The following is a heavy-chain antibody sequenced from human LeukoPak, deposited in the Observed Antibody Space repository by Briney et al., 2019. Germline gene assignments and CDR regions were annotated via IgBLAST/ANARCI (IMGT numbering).Heavy chain of an antibody. CDR2: ISGSGGST. CDR3: AKDRLGATGD. D-gene: IGHD1-26*01. Sequence: GGSLRLSCAASGFTFSSYAMSWVRQAPGKGPEWVSAISGSGGSTYYADSVKGRFTISRDNSKNTLHLQINSLRAEDTAIYYCAKDRLGATGDWGQGTLVTVSS. J-gene: IGHJ4*02. CDR1: GFTFSSYA. V-gene: IGHV3-23*01.